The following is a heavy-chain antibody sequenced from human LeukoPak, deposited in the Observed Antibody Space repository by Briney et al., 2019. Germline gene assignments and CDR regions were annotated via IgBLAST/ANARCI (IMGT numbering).Heavy chain of an antibody. J-gene: IGHJ4*02. D-gene: IGHD3-3*01. Sequence: PGASRRLSCAASGFTFSSYAMSWVRQAPGKGLEWVSAISGSGGSTYYADSVKGRSTIPSDNSKHTLYLQMNSLRAEDTAVYYCAKDPTYYDFWSANYFDYWRQGTLVTVPS. CDR1: GFTFSSYA. CDR3: AKDPTYYDFWSANYFDY. V-gene: IGHV3-23*01. CDR2: ISGSGGST.